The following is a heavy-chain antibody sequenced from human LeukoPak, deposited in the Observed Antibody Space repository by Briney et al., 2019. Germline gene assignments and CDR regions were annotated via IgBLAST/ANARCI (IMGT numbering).Heavy chain of an antibody. V-gene: IGHV4-34*01. CDR3: ARGRRCSSASCYPRGFDP. D-gene: IGHD2-2*01. CDR2: INHSGST. J-gene: IGHJ5*02. CDR1: GGSFSGYY. Sequence: PSETLSLTCAVYGGSFSGYYWSWIRQPPGKGLEWIGEINHSGSTNYNPSLKSRVTISVDTSKNQFSLKLSSVTAADTAVYYCARGRRCSSASCYPRGFDPWGQGTLVTVSS.